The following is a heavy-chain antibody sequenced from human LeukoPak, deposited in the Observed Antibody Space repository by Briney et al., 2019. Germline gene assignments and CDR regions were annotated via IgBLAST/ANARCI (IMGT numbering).Heavy chain of an antibody. J-gene: IGHJ4*02. D-gene: IGHD3-3*01. CDR2: IRGSGGST. CDR1: GFTFSSYA. V-gene: IGHV3-23*01. CDR3: SYYHFWSGYYGGGD. Sequence: PGGSLRLSCAASGFTFSSYAMSWVRQAPGKGLEWVSAIRGSGGSTYYAYSVRGRFTISRDNSKNTMYLQMKSLRAEDTAVYYCSYYHFWSGYYGGGDWGQGTLVTVSS.